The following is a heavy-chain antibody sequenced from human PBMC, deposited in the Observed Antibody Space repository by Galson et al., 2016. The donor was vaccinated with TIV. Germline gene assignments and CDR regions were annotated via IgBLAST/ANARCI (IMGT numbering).Heavy chain of an antibody. CDR3: AARHWYSGSSSQKRFYFDY. J-gene: IGHJ4*02. Sequence: SVKVSCTASGFMFTSSAMQWVRQARGERLEWIGWIVVGSGDTDHAQKFPERVTFIRDMSTRTVYMELRSLRPEDTAVYYYAARHWYSGSSSQKRFYFDYWSQGTLVTVSS. CDR2: IVVGSGDT. CDR1: GFMFTSSA. V-gene: IGHV1-58*02. D-gene: IGHD1-26*01.